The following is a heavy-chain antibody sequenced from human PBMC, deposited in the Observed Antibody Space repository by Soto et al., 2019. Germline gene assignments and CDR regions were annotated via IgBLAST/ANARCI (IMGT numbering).Heavy chain of an antibody. D-gene: IGHD4-17*01. CDR2: IYYSGTT. Sequence: QVQLQESGPGLLKPSETLSLTCSVSGGSVSDKTYYWSWIRQPPGKELEWIGYIYYSGTTNYNPSLKSRVTISVEPSKNQFSLRLSSVTAADTALYYCARTTAVPNTLRSRYYFDYWGQGTLVTVSS. CDR3: ARTTAVPNTLRSRYYFDY. V-gene: IGHV4-61*01. CDR1: GGSVSDKTYY. J-gene: IGHJ4*02.